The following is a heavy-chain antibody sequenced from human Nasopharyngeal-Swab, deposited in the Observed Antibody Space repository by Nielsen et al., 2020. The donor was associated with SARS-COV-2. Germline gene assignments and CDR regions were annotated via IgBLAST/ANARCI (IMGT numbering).Heavy chain of an antibody. CDR1: GFTFSIYT. V-gene: IGHV3-21*06. J-gene: IGHJ5*02. CDR2: ISSSGDYI. Sequence: ESLKISCAASGFTFSIYTMNWVRQAPGKGLEWVSAISSSGDYIYYAGSVKGRFTISSDNSKNSVYLQINSLRAEDTAVYYCAREAHDYSNYRRGTEWFDPWGQGTLVTVSS. D-gene: IGHD4-11*01. CDR3: AREAHDYSNYRRGTEWFDP.